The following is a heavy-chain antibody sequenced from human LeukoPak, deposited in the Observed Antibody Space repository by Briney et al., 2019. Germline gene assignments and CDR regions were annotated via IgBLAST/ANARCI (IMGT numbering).Heavy chain of an antibody. CDR3: ARDGSGWPTYYFDY. CDR2: INHSGST. CDR1: GGSFSGYY. J-gene: IGHJ4*02. V-gene: IGHV4-34*01. Sequence: SETLSLTCAVYGGSFSGYYWSWIRQPPGMGLEWIGEINHSGSTNYNPSLKSRVTISVDTSKNQFSLKLSSVTAADTAVYYCARDGSGWPTYYFDYWGQGTLVTVSS. D-gene: IGHD6-19*01.